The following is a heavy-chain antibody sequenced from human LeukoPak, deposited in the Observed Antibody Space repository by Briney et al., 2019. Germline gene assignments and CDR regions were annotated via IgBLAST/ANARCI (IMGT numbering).Heavy chain of an antibody. CDR3: ARRYNNWFDP. Sequence: PSETLSLTCAAYGGSFSGYYWSWIRQPPGKGLEWIGEINHSGSTNYNPSLKSRVTISVDTSKNQFSLKLSSVTAADTAVYYCARRYNNWFDPWGQGTLVTVSS. V-gene: IGHV4-34*01. CDR2: INHSGST. D-gene: IGHD1-14*01. CDR1: GGSFSGYY. J-gene: IGHJ5*02.